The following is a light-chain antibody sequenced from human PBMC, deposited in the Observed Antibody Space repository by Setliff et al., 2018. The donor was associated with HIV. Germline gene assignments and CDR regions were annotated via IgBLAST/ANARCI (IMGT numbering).Light chain of an antibody. V-gene: IGLV2-14*01. CDR1: SSDVGGSNY. J-gene: IGLJ1*01. Sequence: SALTQPASVSGSPGQSITISCTGASSDVGGSNYVSWYQQHPGKAPKLMVYDVSQRPSGVSNRFSGSKSGNTASLTISGLQAEDEADYYCSSYTSSTTYVFGPGTKVTVL. CDR2: DVS. CDR3: SSYTSSTTYV.